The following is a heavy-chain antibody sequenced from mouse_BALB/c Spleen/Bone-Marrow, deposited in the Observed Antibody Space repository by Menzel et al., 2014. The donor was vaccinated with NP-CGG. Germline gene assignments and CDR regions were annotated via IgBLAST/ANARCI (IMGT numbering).Heavy chain of an antibody. J-gene: IGHJ3*01. CDR3: AKNYYYGYVAY. Sequence: DVQLQESGGGLVQPGGSLKLSCAASGFDFSRYWMTWVRQAPGKGLEWIGEINPASSTINYTPSLKDKLIISRDNAKNTLYLQMSKVRSEDTALYYCAKNYYYGYVAYWGQGTLVTVSA. CDR2: INPASSTI. D-gene: IGHD1-2*01. CDR1: GFDFSRYW. V-gene: IGHV4-1*02.